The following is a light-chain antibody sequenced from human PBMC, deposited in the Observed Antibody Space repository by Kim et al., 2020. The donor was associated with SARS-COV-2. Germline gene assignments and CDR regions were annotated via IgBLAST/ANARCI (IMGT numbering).Light chain of an antibody. V-gene: IGKV3-20*01. CDR3: QHYALSRTWA. J-gene: IGKJ1*01. CDR1: QSVNSAY. Sequence: PGERATLSCPARQSVNSAYLAWYQQKPGQAPRLLTYGASSRATGIPDRFRGGGSGTDFTLTINKLEPEDFAVYYCQHYALSRTWAFGQGTKVDIK. CDR2: GAS.